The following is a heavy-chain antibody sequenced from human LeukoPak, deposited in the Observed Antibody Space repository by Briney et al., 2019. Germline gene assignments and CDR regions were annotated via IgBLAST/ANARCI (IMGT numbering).Heavy chain of an antibody. CDR3: ARGLNYVVY. CDR1: GGSFSGYY. D-gene: IGHD3-10*02. J-gene: IGHJ4*02. Sequence: SETLSLTCAVYGGSFSGYYWSWIRQPPGKGLEWIGEINHSGSTNYNPSLKSRVTISVDTSKNQFSLKLSSVTAADTAVYYCARGLNYVVYWGQGTLVTVSS. V-gene: IGHV4-34*01. CDR2: INHSGST.